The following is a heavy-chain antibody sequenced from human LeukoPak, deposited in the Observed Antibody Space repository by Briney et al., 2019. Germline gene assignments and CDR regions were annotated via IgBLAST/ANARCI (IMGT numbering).Heavy chain of an antibody. CDR2: MQSTGNS. J-gene: IGHJ4*02. CDR1: GDSISTYH. Sequence: PSETVSLTRSVSGDSISTYHWNWIRKSPGKGLEWIGYMQSTGNSKYNPSLRSRVTIFVDTSKSQVALILSSVTAADTAVYYCARDKQHSYGRYFDHWGQGALVTVSS. V-gene: IGHV4-59*01. D-gene: IGHD5-18*01. CDR3: ARDKQHSYGRYFDH.